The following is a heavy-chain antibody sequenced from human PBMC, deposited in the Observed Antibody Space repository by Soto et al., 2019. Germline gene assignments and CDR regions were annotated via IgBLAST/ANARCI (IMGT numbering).Heavy chain of an antibody. Sequence: GGSLRLSCAASGFTVSSNYMSWVRQAPGKGLEWVSVIYSGGSTYYADSVKGRFTISRDNSKNTLYLQMNSLRAEDTAVYYCARGWSSGWYDFGYWGQGTLVTVSS. CDR2: IYSGGST. CDR1: GFTVSSNY. V-gene: IGHV3-66*01. D-gene: IGHD6-19*01. CDR3: ARGWSSGWYDFGY. J-gene: IGHJ4*02.